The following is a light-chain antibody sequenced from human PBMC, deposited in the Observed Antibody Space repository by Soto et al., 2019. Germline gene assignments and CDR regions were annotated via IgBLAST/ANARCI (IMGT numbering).Light chain of an antibody. CDR1: SSDIGSNY. Sequence: QSVLTQPPSASGTPGQLVTISCSGRSSDIGSNYVHWYQQLPGTAPRLLIYKNNQRPSGVPDRFSGSKSGTSASLAISGLRSEDEADYYCSAWDGRLTGHVTFGGGTKLTVL. V-gene: IGLV1-47*01. CDR3: SAWDGRLTGHVT. CDR2: KNN. J-gene: IGLJ2*01.